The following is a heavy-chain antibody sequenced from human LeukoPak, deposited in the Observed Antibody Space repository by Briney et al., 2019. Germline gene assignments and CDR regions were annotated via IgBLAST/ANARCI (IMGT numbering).Heavy chain of an antibody. Sequence: VASVKVSCKASGYTFTSYGISWVRQAPGQGLEWMGWISAYNGNTNYAQKLQGRVTMTTDTSTSTAYMELRSLRSDDTAVYYCARDRGWGNYYDSSGYYLSGPSYWGQGTLVTVSS. J-gene: IGHJ4*02. CDR1: GYTFTSYG. CDR2: ISAYNGNT. CDR3: ARDRGWGNYYDSSGYYLSGPSY. D-gene: IGHD3-22*01. V-gene: IGHV1-18*01.